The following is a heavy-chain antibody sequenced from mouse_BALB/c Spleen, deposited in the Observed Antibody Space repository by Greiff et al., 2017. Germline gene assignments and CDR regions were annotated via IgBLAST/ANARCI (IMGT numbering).Heavy chain of an antibody. CDR3: ARGGIYYDYNYYAMDY. D-gene: IGHD2-4*01. Sequence: VQLQQSGPELVKPGASVKMSCKASGYTFTSYVMHWVKQKPGQGLEWIGYINPYNDGTKYNEKFKGKATLTSDKSSSTAYMELSSLTSEDSAVYYCARGGIYYDYNYYAMDYWGQGTSVTVSS. J-gene: IGHJ4*01. CDR2: INPYNDGT. V-gene: IGHV1-14*01. CDR1: GYTFTSYV.